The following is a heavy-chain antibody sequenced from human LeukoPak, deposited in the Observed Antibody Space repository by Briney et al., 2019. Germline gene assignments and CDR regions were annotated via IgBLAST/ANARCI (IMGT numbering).Heavy chain of an antibody. Sequence: GGSLRLSCAASGFTFSSYDMHWVRQATGKGLEWVSAIGTAGDTYYPGSVKGRFTISRENAKNSLYLQMNSLRAEDTAVYYCATSSITMIVVVIDYYYYGMDVWGQGTTVTVSS. CDR1: GFTFSSYD. D-gene: IGHD3-22*01. J-gene: IGHJ6*02. CDR3: ATSSITMIVVVIDYYYYGMDV. CDR2: IGTAGDT. V-gene: IGHV3-13*01.